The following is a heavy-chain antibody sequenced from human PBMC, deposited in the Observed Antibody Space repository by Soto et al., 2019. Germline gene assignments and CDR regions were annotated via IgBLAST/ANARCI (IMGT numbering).Heavy chain of an antibody. J-gene: IGHJ4*02. CDR1: GGSVSSGSYY. Sequence: SETLSLTCTVSGGSVSSGSYYWSWIRQPPGKGLEWLGFIYYNGRTNYNPSLKSRVTVSVDTSKNQLSLRLSSVTAADTAVYFCARHDGGASAHNGYWGQGALVTVSS. CDR2: IYYNGRT. CDR3: ARHDGGASAHNGY. V-gene: IGHV4-61*01. D-gene: IGHD6-13*01.